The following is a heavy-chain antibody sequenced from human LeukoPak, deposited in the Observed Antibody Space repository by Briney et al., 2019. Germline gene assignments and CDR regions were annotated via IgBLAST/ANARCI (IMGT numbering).Heavy chain of an antibody. CDR2: TWYDGTNK. CDR3: ARGDRSSWFNFDY. Sequence: GLSLRLSCAASGFTFSSYVMHWVRQAPGKGLEWVAVTWYDGTNKYFADSERGRFSISRDNSKNTLYLQMNSLRAEDTAVYYCARGDRSSWFNFDYWGQGTLVTVSS. J-gene: IGHJ4*02. CDR1: GFTFSSYV. V-gene: IGHV3-33*01. D-gene: IGHD6-13*01.